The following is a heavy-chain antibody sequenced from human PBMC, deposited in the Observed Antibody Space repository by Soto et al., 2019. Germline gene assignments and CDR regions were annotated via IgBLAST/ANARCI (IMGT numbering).Heavy chain of an antibody. D-gene: IGHD5-12*01. CDR3: ASLLGGYNWFDP. CDR2: IIPIFGTA. Sequence: SVKVSCKASGGTFSSYAISWVRQAPGQGLEWMGGIIPIFGTANYAQKFQGRVTITADESTSTAYMELSSLRSEDTAVYYCASLLGGYNWFDPWGQGALVTVSS. V-gene: IGHV1-69*13. J-gene: IGHJ5*02. CDR1: GGTFSSYA.